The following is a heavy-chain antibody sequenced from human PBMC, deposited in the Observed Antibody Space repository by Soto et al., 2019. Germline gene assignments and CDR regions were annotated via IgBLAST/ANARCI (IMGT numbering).Heavy chain of an antibody. CDR2: IWYGGSNK. D-gene: IGHD6-6*01. V-gene: IGHV3-33*01. Sequence: QVQLVESGGGVVQPGRTLRLSCAASGFTFSSYGMHWVRQAPGKGLEWVAVIWYGGSNKYYADSVKGRFTISRDNSKNSLYLQMNSLRAEDTAVYYCAREYSSSYFDYWGQGILVTVSS. CDR3: AREYSSSYFDY. J-gene: IGHJ4*02. CDR1: GFTFSSYG.